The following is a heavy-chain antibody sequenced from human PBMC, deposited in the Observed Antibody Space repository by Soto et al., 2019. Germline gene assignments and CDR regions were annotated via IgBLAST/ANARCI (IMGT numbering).Heavy chain of an antibody. CDR1: GFNVNSDY. D-gene: IGHD2-21*02. Sequence: LRLSCAASGFNVNSDYMNWVRQTPGKGLEWVASIYSGETTYYADSVRGRFTISSDKSKNTLYFQLSSLRIEDTAVYYCTRDGRGLGRLSLFEYWGQGVLVTVSS. V-gene: IGHV3-53*01. J-gene: IGHJ4*02. CDR2: IYSGETT. CDR3: TRDGRGLGRLSLFEY.